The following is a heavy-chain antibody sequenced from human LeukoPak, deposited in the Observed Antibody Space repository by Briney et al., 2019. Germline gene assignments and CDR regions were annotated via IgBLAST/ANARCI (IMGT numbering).Heavy chain of an antibody. CDR1: GFTFSNYW. J-gene: IGHJ4*02. CDR2: ISTDGSTT. CDR3: ARDRTTVTVFDY. Sequence: GGSLRLSCAASGFTFSNYWMHWVRQAPGKGLVWVSRISTDGSTTSYADSVKGRFTSSRDNAKNTLYLQMTSLRAEDTAVYYCARDRTTVTVFDYWGQGSLVTVSS. D-gene: IGHD4-17*01. V-gene: IGHV3-74*01.